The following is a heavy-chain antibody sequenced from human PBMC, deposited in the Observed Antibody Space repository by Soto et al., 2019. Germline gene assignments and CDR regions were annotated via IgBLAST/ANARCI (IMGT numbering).Heavy chain of an antibody. CDR1: GFTFSSYA. J-gene: IGHJ4*02. CDR3: ARVTYDYGDFWIGYYQSFDY. V-gene: IGHV3-30-3*01. Sequence: GGSLRLSCAASGFTFSSYAMHWVRQAPGKGLEWVAVISYDGSNKYYADSVKDRFTISRDNSKNTLYLQMNSLRAEDTAVYYCARVTYDYGDFWIGYYQSFDYCCQGTLVTVTS. D-gene: IGHD3-3*01. CDR2: ISYDGSNK.